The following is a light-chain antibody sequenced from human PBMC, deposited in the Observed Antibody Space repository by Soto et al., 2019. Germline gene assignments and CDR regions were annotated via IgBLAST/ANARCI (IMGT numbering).Light chain of an antibody. Sequence: QSVLTQPASVSGTPGQSITISCTGTSSDVGGYNYVSWYQQHPGKAPTCMIYDVSSQPSGGSTRFSGSKSGNTASLTISGLQAEDEDAYYCCSDTASNPRQRVFGTGTKVTVL. CDR3: CSDTASNPRQRV. V-gene: IGLV2-14*03. CDR2: DVS. CDR1: SSDVGGYNY. J-gene: IGLJ1*01.